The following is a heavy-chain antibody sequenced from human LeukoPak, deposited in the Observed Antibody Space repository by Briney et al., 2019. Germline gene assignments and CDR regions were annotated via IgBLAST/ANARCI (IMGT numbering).Heavy chain of an antibody. V-gene: IGHV4-4*07. Sequence: SETLSLTCTVSGGSFSSYYWSWVRQPAGKGLEWIGRIYTSGSTSYNPSLKSRVTMSVDTSKNQFSLNLSSVTAADTAVYYCAGDDSITIFGVVTSGWFDPWGQGTLVTVSS. D-gene: IGHD3-3*01. CDR1: GGSFSSYY. CDR3: AGDDSITIFGVVTSGWFDP. CDR2: IYTSGST. J-gene: IGHJ5*02.